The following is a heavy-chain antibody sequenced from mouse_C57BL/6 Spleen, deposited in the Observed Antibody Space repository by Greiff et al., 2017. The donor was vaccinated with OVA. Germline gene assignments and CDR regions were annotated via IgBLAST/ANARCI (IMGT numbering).Heavy chain of an antibody. CDR3: AKGDSNYGFDY. V-gene: IGHV1-19*01. CDR1: GYTFTDYY. CDR2: INPYNGGT. D-gene: IGHD2-5*01. Sequence: VQLQQSGPVLVKPGASVKMSCKASGYTFTDYYMNWVKQSHGKSLEWIGVINPYNGGTSYNQKFKGKATLTVDKSSSTAYMELNSLTSEDAAVYYCAKGDSNYGFDYWGQGTTLTVSS. J-gene: IGHJ2*01.